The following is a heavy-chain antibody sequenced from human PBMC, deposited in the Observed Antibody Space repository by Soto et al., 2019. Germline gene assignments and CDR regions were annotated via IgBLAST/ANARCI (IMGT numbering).Heavy chain of an antibody. V-gene: IGHV3-7*01. Sequence: GGSLRLSCAVSGFTFSSYWMSWVRQAPGKGLEWVANIKQDGSEKYYVDSVKGRFTISRDNAKNSLYLQMNSLRAEDTAVYYCGRDGAGRGYYYGMDVWGQGTTVTVSS. CDR2: IKQDGSEK. CDR3: GRDGAGRGYYYGMDV. D-gene: IGHD2-15*01. J-gene: IGHJ6*02. CDR1: GFTFSSYW.